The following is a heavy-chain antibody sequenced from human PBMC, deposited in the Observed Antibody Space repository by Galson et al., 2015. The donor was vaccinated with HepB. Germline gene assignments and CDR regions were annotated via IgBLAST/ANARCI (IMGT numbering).Heavy chain of an antibody. J-gene: IGHJ4*02. Sequence: PALVKPTQTLTLTCTFSGFSLSTSGVGVGWIRQPPGKALERLALIYWNDDKRYSPSLKSRLTVTKDTSKNQVVLTMTNMDPVDTATYYCAHRLYDFWSGYQEAFDFWGQGTLVTVSS. D-gene: IGHD3-3*01. CDR3: AHRLYDFWSGYQEAFDF. CDR1: GFSLSTSGVG. CDR2: IYWNDDK. V-gene: IGHV2-5*01.